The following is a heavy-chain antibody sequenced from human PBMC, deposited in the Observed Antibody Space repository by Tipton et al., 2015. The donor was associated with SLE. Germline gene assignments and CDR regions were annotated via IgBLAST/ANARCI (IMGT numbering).Heavy chain of an antibody. Sequence: LRLSCTVSGGSVSSGRYYWSWIRQPPGKGLEWIGSIFYSGSTYYNPSLKSRVTISVDTSKNQFSLKLSSVTAADTAVYYCAGSSSSLRYFDRWGRGTLVTVSS. CDR2: IFYSGST. CDR1: GGSVSSGRYY. V-gene: IGHV4-39*07. D-gene: IGHD6-6*01. J-gene: IGHJ2*01. CDR3: AGSSSSLRYFDR.